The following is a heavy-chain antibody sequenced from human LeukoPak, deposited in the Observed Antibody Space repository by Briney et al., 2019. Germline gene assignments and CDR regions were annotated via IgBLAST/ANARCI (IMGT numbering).Heavy chain of an antibody. Sequence: GGSLRLSCAASGFTFSSYAMSWVRQAPGKGLEWVSSISGSGGNGGSTYYADSVKGRFTISRDNSKNTLYLQMDSLRAEDTAVYYCAKGTQTHIAVADQDHWGQGTLVTVSS. CDR3: AKGTQTHIAVADQDH. J-gene: IGHJ4*02. CDR2: ISGSGGNGGST. V-gene: IGHV3-23*01. D-gene: IGHD6-19*01. CDR1: GFTFSSYA.